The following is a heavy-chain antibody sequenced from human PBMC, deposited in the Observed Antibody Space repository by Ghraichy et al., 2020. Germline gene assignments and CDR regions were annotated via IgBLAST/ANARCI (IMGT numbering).Heavy chain of an antibody. D-gene: IGHD2-8*01. CDR1: GFTFSSYS. J-gene: IGHJ4*02. CDR3: AYAHGKYYFDY. Sequence: GGSLRLSCAASGFTFSSYSMNWVRQAPGKGLEWVSSISSSSSYIYYADSVKGRFTISRDNAKNSLYLQMNSLRAEDTAVYYCAYAHGKYYFDYWGQGTLVTVSS. V-gene: IGHV3-21*01. CDR2: ISSSSSYI.